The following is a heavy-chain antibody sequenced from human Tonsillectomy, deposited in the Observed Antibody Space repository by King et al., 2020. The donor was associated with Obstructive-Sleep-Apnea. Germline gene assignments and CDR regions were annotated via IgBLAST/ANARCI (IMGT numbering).Heavy chain of an antibody. CDR2: MNPNSGNT. CDR1: GYTFTTAE. CDR3: ARGSSRRFGL. J-gene: IGHJ5*02. V-gene: IGHV1-8*01. D-gene: IGHD6-13*01. Sequence: QLVQSGAEVKKPGASVKVSCKAAGYTFTTAEIHWVRQAPGQGLEWMGWMNPNSGNTGYVQKFRGRVTMTRDPSITTAYMELSSLRSADTAVYYCARGSSRRFGLWGQGTLVTGS.